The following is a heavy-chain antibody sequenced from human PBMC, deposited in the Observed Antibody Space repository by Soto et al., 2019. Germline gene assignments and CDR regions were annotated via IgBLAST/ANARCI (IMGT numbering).Heavy chain of an antibody. V-gene: IGHV3-33*01. CDR2: IWSDGNNR. Sequence: QVQLVESGGGVVQPGRSLRLSCAASGFMFSNHGRHWVRQAPGKGLEWVAVIWSDGNNRYYADSVKGRITIPTENSKNTLYLQMNSLRAEDTAVYYCVRGDNWNDEASDYWGQGTLVTVSS. CDR1: GFMFSNHG. D-gene: IGHD1-1*01. J-gene: IGHJ4*02. CDR3: VRGDNWNDEASDY.